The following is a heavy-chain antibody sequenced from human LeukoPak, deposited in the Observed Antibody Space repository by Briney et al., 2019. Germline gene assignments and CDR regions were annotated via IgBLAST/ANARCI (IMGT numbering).Heavy chain of an antibody. CDR1: GFTFSSYG. V-gene: IGHV3-33*01. D-gene: IGHD6-19*01. J-gene: IGHJ4*02. CDR3: ARAVKQWLGYFDY. Sequence: GGSLRLSCAASGFTFSSYGMHWVRQAPGKGLEWVAVIWYDGSNKYYADSVKGRFTISRDNSKNTLYLQMNSLRAEDTAVYYCARAVKQWLGYFDYWGQGTLVTVSS. CDR2: IWYDGSNK.